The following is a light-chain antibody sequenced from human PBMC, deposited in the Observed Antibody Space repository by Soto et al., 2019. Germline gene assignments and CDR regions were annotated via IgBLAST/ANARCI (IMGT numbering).Light chain of an antibody. CDR1: QSVLFTSNNKNY. Sequence: DIVMTQSPDSLAVSLGERATIKCKSSQSVLFTSNNKNYLGWFQQKPRQPPKLLLSSASTRESGVPDRFSGSGSGTDFTLTISSLQAEDVSFYYCQQYYTTPLTFCGRTKVEIK. V-gene: IGKV4-1*01. J-gene: IGKJ4*01. CDR3: QQYYTTPLT. CDR2: SAS.